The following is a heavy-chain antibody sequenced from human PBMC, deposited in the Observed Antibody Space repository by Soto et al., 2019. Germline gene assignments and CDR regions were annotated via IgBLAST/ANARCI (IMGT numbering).Heavy chain of an antibody. CDR1: GGTFSSYA. CDR3: ARDDAVTRKGYYYYYGMDV. J-gene: IGHJ6*02. Sequence: QVQLVQSGAEVKKPGSSVKVSCKASGGTFSSYAISWVRQAPGQGLEWMGGIIPIFGTANYAQKFQGRVTITEDESTRTAYMELSSLRSEDTAVYCCARDDAVTRKGYYYYYGMDVWGQGTTVTVSS. V-gene: IGHV1-69*01. D-gene: IGHD2-21*02. CDR2: IIPIFGTA.